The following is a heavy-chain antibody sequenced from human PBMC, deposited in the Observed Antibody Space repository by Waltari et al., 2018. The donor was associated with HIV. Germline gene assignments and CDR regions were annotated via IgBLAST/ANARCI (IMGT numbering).Heavy chain of an antibody. Sequence: QLIQSTTALKRPGASVTISCQVSGYPLSDLSMQWVRQCRGQRLEWMGGVDPKNGKLVYSQRFWGRVSLAEDTSEDTAFLELNRLTSDDTAVYYCVTLYNESPLYSNFWGQGTLVTV. CDR1: GYPLSDLS. D-gene: IGHD2-15*01. CDR2: VDPKNGKL. J-gene: IGHJ1*01. V-gene: IGHV1-24*01. CDR3: VTLYNESPLYSNF.